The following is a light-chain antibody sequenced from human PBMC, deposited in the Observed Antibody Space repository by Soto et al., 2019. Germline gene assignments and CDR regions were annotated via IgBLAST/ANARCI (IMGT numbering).Light chain of an antibody. J-gene: IGKJ1*01. CDR1: QSISSY. CDR3: QQCYSAPPT. CDR2: AAS. V-gene: IGKV1-39*01. Sequence: DIQMTQSPSSLSASVGDRVTITCRASQSISSYLNWYQQKPGKAPKLLIYAASSLQSGVPSKFSGSGSGTDFTLTISSLQPEDFVTYYCQQCYSAPPTFGQGTKVEIK.